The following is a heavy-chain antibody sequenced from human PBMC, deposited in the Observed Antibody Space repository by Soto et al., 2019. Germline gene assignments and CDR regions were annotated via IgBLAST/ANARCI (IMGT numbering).Heavy chain of an antibody. CDR1: GGTFSSYA. CDR2: IIPIFGTA. V-gene: IGHV1-69*13. Sequence: SVKVSCKASGGTFSSYAISWVRQAPGQGLEWMGGIIPIFGTANYAQKFQGRVTITADESTSTAYMELSSLRSEDTAVYYCASIPGYDPVYYFDYWGQGTLVTVSS. J-gene: IGHJ4*02. D-gene: IGHD3-3*01. CDR3: ASIPGYDPVYYFDY.